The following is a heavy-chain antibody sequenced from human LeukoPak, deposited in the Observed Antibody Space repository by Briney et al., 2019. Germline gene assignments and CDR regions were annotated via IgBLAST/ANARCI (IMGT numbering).Heavy chain of an antibody. D-gene: IGHD3-22*01. CDR2: ISGSGGTT. CDR1: GFSFSSYA. CDR3: AKPGWLLTSAADY. Sequence: PGGSLRLSCAASGFSFSSYALAWVRQTPGKGLEWVSGISGSGGTTDYAASVKGRFTISRDNSKNTLYLQMNTLTAEDTAVYYCAKPGWLLTSAADYWGQGAHVTVSS. J-gene: IGHJ4*02. V-gene: IGHV3-23*01.